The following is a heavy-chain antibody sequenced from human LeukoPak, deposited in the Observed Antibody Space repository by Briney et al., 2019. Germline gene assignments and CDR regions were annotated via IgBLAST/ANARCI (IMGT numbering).Heavy chain of an antibody. CDR3: ARVQQWLVFLDAFDI. D-gene: IGHD6-19*01. CDR2: IYHSGST. V-gene: IGHV4-38-2*02. CDR1: GYSISSGYY. J-gene: IGHJ3*02. Sequence: PSETLSLTCTVSGYSISSGYYWGWIRQPPGKGLEWIGSIYHSGSTYYNPSLKSRVTISVDTSKNQFSLKLSPVTAADTAVYYCARVQQWLVFLDAFDIWGQGTMVTVSS.